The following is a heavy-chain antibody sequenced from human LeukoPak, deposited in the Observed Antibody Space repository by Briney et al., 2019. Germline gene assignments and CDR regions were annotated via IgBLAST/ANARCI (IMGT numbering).Heavy chain of an antibody. CDR3: ARRASYSSGWTDAFDI. CDR1: GFTFSSYS. Sequence: GGSLRLSCAASGFTFSSYSMNWVRQAPGKGLEWVSSISSSSSYIYYADSVKGRFTISRDNAKNSLYLQMNSLRAEDTAVYYCARRASYSSGWTDAFDIWGQGTMVTVSS. CDR2: ISSSSSYI. J-gene: IGHJ3*02. D-gene: IGHD6-19*01. V-gene: IGHV3-21*01.